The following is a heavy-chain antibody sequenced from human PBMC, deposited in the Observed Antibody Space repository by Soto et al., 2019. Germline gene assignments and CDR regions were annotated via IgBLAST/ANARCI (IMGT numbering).Heavy chain of an antibody. D-gene: IGHD6-13*01. J-gene: IGHJ3*02. CDR1: GFTFSSYG. Sequence: GGSLRLSCAASGFTFSSYGMHGVRQAPGKGLEWVAVISYDGSNKYYADSVKGRFTISRDNSKNTLYLQMNSLRAEDTAVYYCAKSPPVEQAAAFDIWGQGTMVPVSS. CDR2: ISYDGSNK. V-gene: IGHV3-30*18. CDR3: AKSPPVEQAAAFDI.